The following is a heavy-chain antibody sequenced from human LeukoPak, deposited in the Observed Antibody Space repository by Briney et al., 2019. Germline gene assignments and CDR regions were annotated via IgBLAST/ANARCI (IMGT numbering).Heavy chain of an antibody. CDR2: ISGSGDKT. V-gene: IGHV3-23*01. CDR3: AKVRSQFFDY. CDR1: GFTFSSYS. D-gene: IGHD5-24*01. J-gene: IGHJ4*02. Sequence: GGSLRLSCAASGFTFSSYSMSWVRQAPGKGLEWVSSISGSGDKTYYADSVKGRFTISRDNSKNTLYLQMNSLRAEDTAVYYCAKVRSQFFDYWGQGTLVTVSS.